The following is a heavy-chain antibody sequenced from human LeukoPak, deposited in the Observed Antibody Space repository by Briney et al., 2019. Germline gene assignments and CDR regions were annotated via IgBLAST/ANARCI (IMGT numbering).Heavy chain of an antibody. CDR3: VREIKGSLDD. CDR1: GFPFIEYS. V-gene: IGHV3-48*01. J-gene: IGHJ4*02. CDR2: IGIDSGTT. D-gene: IGHD3-10*01. Sequence: GGSLRLSCTASGFPFIEYSMNWVRQVPGKGLEWISYIGIDSGTTKYADSVRGRFTISRDDSTNTLSLQMNILRADDTALYYCVREIKGSLDDWGQGTLLTVSS.